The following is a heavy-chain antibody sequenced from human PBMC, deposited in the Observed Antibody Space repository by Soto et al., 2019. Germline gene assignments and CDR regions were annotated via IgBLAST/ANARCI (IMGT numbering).Heavy chain of an antibody. J-gene: IGHJ4*02. Sequence: QVTLKESGPVLVKPTETLTLTCTVSGFSLNNARMGVSWIRQPPGKALEWLAHVFANDEKSYSTSLKSRLTISKDTSKSQVVLTMTNMDPVDTATYFCGRISTDHYLYFDYWGQGTLVTVSS. D-gene: IGHD3-22*01. CDR2: VFANDEK. CDR1: GFSLNNARMG. CDR3: GRISTDHYLYFDY. V-gene: IGHV2-26*01.